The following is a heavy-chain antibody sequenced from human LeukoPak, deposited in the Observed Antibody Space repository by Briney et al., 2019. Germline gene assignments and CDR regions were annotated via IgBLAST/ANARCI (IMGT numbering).Heavy chain of an antibody. Sequence: SETLSLTCTVSGGSISSYYWSWIRQPPGKGLEWIGYIYYSGSTNYKPSLKSRVTMSVDTSKNRFSLKLSSVTAADTAVYYCARTPGFWSGYPYYYYYMDVWGKGTTVTVSS. D-gene: IGHD3-3*01. V-gene: IGHV4-59*12. CDR1: GGSISSYY. CDR3: ARTPGFWSGYPYYYYYMDV. J-gene: IGHJ6*03. CDR2: IYYSGST.